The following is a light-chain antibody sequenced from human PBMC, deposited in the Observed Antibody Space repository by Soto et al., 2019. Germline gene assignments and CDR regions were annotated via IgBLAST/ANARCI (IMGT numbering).Light chain of an antibody. V-gene: IGKV1-5*03. CDR2: QAS. Sequence: DIQMTHAPSFLSASVGERVTIACGASQSISNWLAWYQQKPGRLPRLLIYQASTLESGVPSRFSGSGSGTEFTLTISSLQPDDFATYYCQQYNTYLWTFGQGTKVDIK. CDR1: QSISNW. CDR3: QQYNTYLWT. J-gene: IGKJ1*01.